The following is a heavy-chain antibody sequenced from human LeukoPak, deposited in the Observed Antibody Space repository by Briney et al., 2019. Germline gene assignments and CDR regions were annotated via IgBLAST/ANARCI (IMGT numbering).Heavy chain of an antibody. CDR1: GYTFTDYG. CDR2: ISAYNGIT. CDR3: ARDWTGRDGNWFDP. D-gene: IGHD1-14*01. Sequence: ASVKVSCKSSGYTFTDYGISWVRQAPGQGLEWMGWISAYNGITKYAQNFQGRVTMTTDTSTSTAYMELRSLRSDDTAVYYCARDWTGRDGNWFDPWGQGTLVTVSS. V-gene: IGHV1-18*01. J-gene: IGHJ5*02.